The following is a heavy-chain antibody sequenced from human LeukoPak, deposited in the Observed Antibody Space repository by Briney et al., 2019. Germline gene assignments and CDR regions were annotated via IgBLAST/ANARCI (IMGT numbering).Heavy chain of an antibody. CDR3: ARARRYYYDSSGYDNWFDP. V-gene: IGHV1-2*02. J-gene: IGHJ5*02. Sequence: ASVKVSCKASGYTFTVYYMHWVRQAPGQGLEWMGWINPNSGGTNYAQKFQGRVTMTRDTSISTAYMELSRLRSDDTAVYYCARARRYYYDSSGYDNWFDPWGQGTLVTVSS. D-gene: IGHD3-22*01. CDR1: GYTFTVYY. CDR2: INPNSGGT.